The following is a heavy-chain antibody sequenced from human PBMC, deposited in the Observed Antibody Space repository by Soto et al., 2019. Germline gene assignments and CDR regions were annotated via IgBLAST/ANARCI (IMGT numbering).Heavy chain of an antibody. V-gene: IGHV4-61*01. CDR1: GGSVSSSNYY. D-gene: IGHD1-1*01. Sequence: SESLSLSCTVSGGSVSSSNYYWSWIRQPPGKELEWSVYIYDSGNNNDNPSHKSRVTRSLDTSKNHFSLHLRSVTAADTAVYYCARYRGTGSKNNWFDPWGQGTLVTVSS. J-gene: IGHJ5*02. CDR2: IYDSGNN. CDR3: ARYRGTGSKNNWFDP.